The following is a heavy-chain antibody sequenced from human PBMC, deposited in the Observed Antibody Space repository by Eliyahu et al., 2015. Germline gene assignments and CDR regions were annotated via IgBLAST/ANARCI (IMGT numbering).Heavy chain of an antibody. CDR1: GLTFRSYA. Sequence: EVQLLESGGGLVQPGGSLRLSCAAXGLTFRSYAMSXVRQAPGKGLEWVXXIXGTGGSTYYADSVKGRFTISRDNSKNTLYLQMNSLRAEDTAVYYCAKRSSTYFYFDYWGQGTLVTVSS. D-gene: IGHD2-2*01. CDR3: AKRSSTYFYFDY. CDR2: IXGTGGST. V-gene: IGHV3-23*01. J-gene: IGHJ4*02.